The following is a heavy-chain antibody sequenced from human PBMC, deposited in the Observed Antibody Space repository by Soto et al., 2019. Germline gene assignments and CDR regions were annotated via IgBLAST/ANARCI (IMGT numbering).Heavy chain of an antibody. Sequence: PSETLSLTCTVSGGSISGYYWSWIRQPPGKGLEWIGYIYYSGSTNYNPSLKSRVTISVDTSKNQFSLKLSSVTAADTAVYYCARVRYSSSWYWFDPWGQGTLVTVSS. CDR3: ARVRYSSSWYWFDP. CDR1: GGSISGYY. J-gene: IGHJ5*02. V-gene: IGHV4-59*01. CDR2: IYYSGST. D-gene: IGHD6-13*01.